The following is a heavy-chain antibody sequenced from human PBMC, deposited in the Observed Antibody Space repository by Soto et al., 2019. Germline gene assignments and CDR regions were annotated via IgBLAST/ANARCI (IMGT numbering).Heavy chain of an antibody. D-gene: IGHD3-16*01. CDR1: GYAFTSYS. CDR2: INAGNGNT. CDR3: ARGLNVCYFDF. V-gene: IGHV1-3*01. Sequence: QVQLVQSGAEVKKPGASVKVSCKASGYAFTSYSMHWVRQAPGQRLEWMGWINAGNGNTKYSQKFQGRVTITRDTSASTAYMELSSLRSEDTAVYYCARGLNVCYFDFWGQGTLVTVSS. J-gene: IGHJ4*02.